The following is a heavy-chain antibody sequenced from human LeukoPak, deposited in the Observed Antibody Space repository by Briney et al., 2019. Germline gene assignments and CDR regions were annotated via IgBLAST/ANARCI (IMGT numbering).Heavy chain of an antibody. V-gene: IGHV4-59*01. D-gene: IGHD5-12*01. CDR3: ARGATIPNRFDY. Sequence: SETLSLTCTVSGGSISSYYWSWIRQPPGKGLEWIGYIYYSGSTNYNPSLKSRVTISVDTSKNQFSLKLSSVTAADTAVYYCARGATIPNRFDYWGQGTLVTVS. CDR2: IYYSGST. CDR1: GGSISSYY. J-gene: IGHJ4*02.